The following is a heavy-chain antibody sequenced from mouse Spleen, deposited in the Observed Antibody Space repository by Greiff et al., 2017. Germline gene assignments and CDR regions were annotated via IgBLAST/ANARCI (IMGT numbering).Heavy chain of an antibody. V-gene: IGHV1-80*01. D-gene: IGHD2-1*01. CDR3: ARRGNPYFDY. CDR2: LYPGDGDT. CDR1: GYAFSSYW. J-gene: IGHJ2*01. Sequence: QVQLQQSGAELVKPGASVKISCKASGYAFSSYWMNWVQQRPGKGLEWIGQLYPGDGDTNYNRKFKGKATLTADKSSSTAYMQLSSLTSEDSAVYFCARRGNPYFDYWGQGTTLTVSS.